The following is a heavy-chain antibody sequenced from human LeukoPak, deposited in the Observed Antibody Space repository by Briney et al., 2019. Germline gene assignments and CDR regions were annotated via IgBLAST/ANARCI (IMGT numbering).Heavy chain of an antibody. CDR2: IKSKANSYVT. CDR3: TRRWRYYDSSDYLDY. J-gene: IGHJ4*02. CDR1: GFTFSGSA. D-gene: IGHD3-22*01. V-gene: IGHV3-73*01. Sequence: PGGSLKLSRAASGFTFSGSAMHWVRQASGKGLEWVGRIKSKANSYVTTYAASVKGRFTISRDDSKNTAYLQMNSLKTEDTAVYYCTRRWRYYDSSDYLDYWGQGTLVTVSS.